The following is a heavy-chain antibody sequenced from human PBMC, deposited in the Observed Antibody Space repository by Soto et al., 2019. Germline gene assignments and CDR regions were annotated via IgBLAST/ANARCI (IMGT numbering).Heavy chain of an antibody. CDR2: IKPDGSEV. CDR3: ARESLLKAIPIYRYFYYDMDV. CDR1: GFIFSSSW. V-gene: IGHV3-7*03. D-gene: IGHD3-16*02. Sequence: EVQLVESGGGLVLPGGSPRLSCAASGFIFSSSWMTWVRQAPGKGLEWVANIKPDGSEVYYAVSMKGRFTISRDNARNSLYLQMSSLRAEDTAVYYCARESLLKAIPIYRYFYYDMDVWGQGTTVIVSS. J-gene: IGHJ6*01.